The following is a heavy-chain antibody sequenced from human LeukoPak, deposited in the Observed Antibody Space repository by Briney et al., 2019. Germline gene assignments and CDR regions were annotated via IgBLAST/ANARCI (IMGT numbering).Heavy chain of an antibody. D-gene: IGHD4-17*01. CDR2: ISSGSSYM. Sequence: GGSLRLSCAASGFTFSAYNMNWVRQAPGKGLEWVSSISSGSSYMYYADSVKGRFTISRDNAKSSLYLQMNSLRAEDTAVYYCARAYDDYVGHYYYYMDVWGKGTTVTVSS. J-gene: IGHJ6*03. CDR1: GFTFSAYN. CDR3: ARAYDDYVGHYYYYMDV. V-gene: IGHV3-21*01.